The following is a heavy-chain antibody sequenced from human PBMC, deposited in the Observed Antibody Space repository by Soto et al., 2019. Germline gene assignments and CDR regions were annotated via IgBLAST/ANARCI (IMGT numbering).Heavy chain of an antibody. D-gene: IGHD6-13*01. J-gene: IGHJ1*01. Sequence: SETLSLICAVSGDSISSSNWWGWVRQPPGKGLEWNGVIYHSGTTNYNPSLKSRVTISVDKSKNQFSLKLSSVTAENSLYLQMDSLGVEDTAVYYCARIGAAAGREYFQHWGQGTLVTVSS. CDR1: GDSISSSNW. CDR2: IYHSGTT. V-gene: IGHV4-4*02. CDR3: DSLGVEDTAVYYCARIGAAAGREYFQH.